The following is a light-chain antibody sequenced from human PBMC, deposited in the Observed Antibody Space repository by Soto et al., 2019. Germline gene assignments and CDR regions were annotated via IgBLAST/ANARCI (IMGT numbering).Light chain of an antibody. V-gene: IGLV6-57*01. J-gene: IGLJ3*02. CDR1: SGSIASNY. Sequence: NFMLTQPHSVSESPGKTVTISCTRSSGSIASNYVQWYQQRPGSSPTTVIYEDNRRPSGVPDRFSGSIDSSSNSASLTISGLKTEDEADYYCQSYDNNNRVFGGGTKLTVL. CDR2: EDN. CDR3: QSYDNNNRV.